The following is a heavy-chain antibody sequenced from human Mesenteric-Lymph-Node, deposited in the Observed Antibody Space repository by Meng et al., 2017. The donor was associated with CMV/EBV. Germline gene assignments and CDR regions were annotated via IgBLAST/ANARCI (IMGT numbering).Heavy chain of an antibody. CDR1: GTNSNNNW. CDR2: RYHSANT. CDR3: ARGWTNDGEGGDFDL. V-gene: IGHV4-4*02. Sequence: GTNSNNNWRSWGRQPPVEELEWVGERYHSANTNYTNNPTLKSRVTISVDKSKNQFTLSLNSMAAADTAVYYCARGWTNDGEGGDFDLWGRGTLVTVSS. J-gene: IGHJ2*01. D-gene: IGHD2-21*01.